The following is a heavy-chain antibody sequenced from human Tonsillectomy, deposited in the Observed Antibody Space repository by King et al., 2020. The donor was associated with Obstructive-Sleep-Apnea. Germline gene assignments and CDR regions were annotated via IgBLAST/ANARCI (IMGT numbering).Heavy chain of an antibody. CDR1: GGSISNYY. V-gene: IGHV4-59*01. D-gene: IGHD4-23*01. Sequence: QLQESGPGLVKPSETLSLICTVSGGSISNYYWSWIRQPPGKGLEWIGYNYNSGNTVHTPSLKSRVTISVDTSKNQFSLILRSVSAADTAVYYCAGETGGNSPFDFWGQGILVTVSS. CDR2: NYNSGNT. CDR3: AGETGGNSPFDF. J-gene: IGHJ4*02.